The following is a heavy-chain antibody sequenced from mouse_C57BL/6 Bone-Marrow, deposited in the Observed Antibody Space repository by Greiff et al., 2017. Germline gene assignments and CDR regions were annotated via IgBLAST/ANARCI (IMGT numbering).Heavy chain of an antibody. CDR2: INPSSGYT. Sequence: QVQLQQSGAELAKPGASVKLSCKASGYTFTSSWMHWVKQRPGQGLEWIGYINPSSGYTKYNQKFKDKATLTADKSSNTAYMQLSSLTYEDSAVYYCARKESAYGSSTGYFDVWGTGTTVTVSS. D-gene: IGHD1-1*01. CDR3: ARKESAYGSSTGYFDV. J-gene: IGHJ1*03. CDR1: GYTFTSSW. V-gene: IGHV1-7*01.